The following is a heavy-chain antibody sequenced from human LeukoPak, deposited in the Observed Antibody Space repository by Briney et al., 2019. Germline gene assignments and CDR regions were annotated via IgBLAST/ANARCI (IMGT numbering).Heavy chain of an antibody. CDR3: ARDDWSDRDYYYYMDV. CDR2: IYTSGST. J-gene: IGHJ6*03. CDR1: GGSISSYY. D-gene: IGHD2-21*01. Sequence: PSETLSLTCTVSGGSISSYYWSWIRQPAGKGLEWIGRIYTSGSTNYNPSLKSRVTMSVDTSKNQFSLKLSSVTAADTAVYYCARDDWSDRDYYYYMDVWGKGTTVTISS. V-gene: IGHV4-4*07.